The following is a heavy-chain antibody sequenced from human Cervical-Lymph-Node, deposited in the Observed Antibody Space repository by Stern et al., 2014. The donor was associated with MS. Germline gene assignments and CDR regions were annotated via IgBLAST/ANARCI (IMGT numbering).Heavy chain of an antibody. J-gene: IGHJ4*02. CDR3: ARSGVVGGTVHYDY. CDR1: GVSVSSGRYY. Sequence: VQLQESGPGLVKPSQTLSLTCSVSGVSVSSGRYYWSWIRQSAGEGLEWVGRIYTTGSTAYNPSLKSRVAISITPSANDFSLRLPSVTAADTAVYYCARSGVVGGTVHYDYWGQGTLVTVSS. CDR2: IYTTGST. V-gene: IGHV4-61*02. D-gene: IGHD1-26*01.